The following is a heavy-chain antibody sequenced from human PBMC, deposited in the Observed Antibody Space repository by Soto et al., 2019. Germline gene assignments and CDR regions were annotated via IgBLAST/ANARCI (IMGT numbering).Heavy chain of an antibody. J-gene: IGHJ5*02. Sequence: QITLKESGPTLVKPTQTLTLTCTFSGFSLSTSGVGVGWIRQPPGKALRWLAFIYWDDDKRYKPSLMSRLTNTKDTPNNQVMLTMTNMDPVDTATYYCARRWLQQHYFDPWGQGTLVTVSS. V-gene: IGHV2-5*02. CDR2: IYWDDDK. D-gene: IGHD5-12*01. CDR1: GFSLSTSGVG. CDR3: ARRWLQQHYFDP.